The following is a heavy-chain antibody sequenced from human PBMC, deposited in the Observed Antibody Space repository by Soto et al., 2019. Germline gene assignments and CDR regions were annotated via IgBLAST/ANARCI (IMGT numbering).Heavy chain of an antibody. CDR3: ARGRWELPY. CDR2: VHYGGHR. D-gene: IGHD3-10*01. Sequence: ETLSLTCSVSGGSISDFYWTWVRQNAGRQLEYIGFVHYGGHREYNQSLESRVTISMDKSKKQISLSLTSVTAADTAVYYCARGRWELPYWGQGALVTVSS. V-gene: IGHV4-59*01. J-gene: IGHJ4*02. CDR1: GGSISDFY.